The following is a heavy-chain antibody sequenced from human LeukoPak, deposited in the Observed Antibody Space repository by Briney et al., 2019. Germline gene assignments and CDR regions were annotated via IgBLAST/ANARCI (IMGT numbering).Heavy chain of an antibody. CDR3: ARVLSSGWYYFDY. V-gene: IGHV3-23*01. D-gene: IGHD6-19*01. Sequence: PGGSLRLSCAASGFTFSSYAMSWVRQAPGKGLEWVSAISGSGGSTYYADPVKGRFTISRDNSKNTLYLQMNSLRAEDTAVYYCARVLSSGWYYFDYWGQGTLVTVSS. CDR2: ISGSGGST. CDR1: GFTFSSYA. J-gene: IGHJ4*02.